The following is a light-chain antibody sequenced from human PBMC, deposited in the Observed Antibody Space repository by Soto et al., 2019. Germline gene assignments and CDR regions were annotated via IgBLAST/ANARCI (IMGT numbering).Light chain of an antibody. V-gene: IGKV1-5*03. CDR1: QTISSW. CDR2: KAS. CDR3: QHYNSYSEA. J-gene: IGKJ1*01. Sequence: DIQMTQSPSTLSGSVGDRVTITCRASQTISSWLAWYQQKPGKAPKLLIYKASTLKSGVRSSFSGSGSGTEFTITISSLQPDDFGTYYCQHYNSYSEAFGQGAKVDIK.